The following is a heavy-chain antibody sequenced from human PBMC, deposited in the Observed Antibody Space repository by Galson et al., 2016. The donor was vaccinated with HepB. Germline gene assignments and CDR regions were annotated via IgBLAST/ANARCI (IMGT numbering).Heavy chain of an antibody. J-gene: IGHJ4*02. V-gene: IGHV3-30*04. Sequence: SLRLSCAASGFTFSPYPMHWVRQAPGKGLEWAAVISFDGNNKYYADSVKGRFTISRDNSKNTLYLQMNSLRPEDTAVYYCARDGPNYNYDFWGQGTLVTVSS. CDR3: ARDGPNYNYDF. CDR2: ISFDGNNK. CDR1: GFTFSPYP. D-gene: IGHD5-24*01.